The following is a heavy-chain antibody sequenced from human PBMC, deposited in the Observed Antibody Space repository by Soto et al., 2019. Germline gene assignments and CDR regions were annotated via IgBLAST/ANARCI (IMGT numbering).Heavy chain of an antibody. J-gene: IGHJ4*02. Sequence: QVQLQQWGAGLLKPSETLSLTCAVYGGSFGGYYWSWIRQPPGKGLEWIGEINQSGSPNYNPSLKGRVTISIDTSNNQFSLPVTSVTDADTAIYYCARRVVPAAIGYWGQGALVTVSS. CDR1: GGSFGGYY. CDR3: ARRVVPAAIGY. CDR2: INQSGSP. V-gene: IGHV4-34*02. D-gene: IGHD2-2*01.